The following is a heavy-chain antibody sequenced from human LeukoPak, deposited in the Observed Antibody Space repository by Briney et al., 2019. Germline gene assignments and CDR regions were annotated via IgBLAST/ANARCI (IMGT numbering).Heavy chain of an antibody. Sequence: ASVKVSCKASGYTFTGYYIHWVRQAPGQGLEWMGWINPDSGGTNYAQNFQGRVTMTRDTSIKTAYMELRRLRSDDTAVFFCARGGKPARRGDYYYYMDVWGTGTTVTVSS. V-gene: IGHV1-2*02. D-gene: IGHD6-6*01. CDR2: INPDSGGT. CDR1: GYTFTGYY. J-gene: IGHJ6*03. CDR3: ARGGKPARRGDYYYYMDV.